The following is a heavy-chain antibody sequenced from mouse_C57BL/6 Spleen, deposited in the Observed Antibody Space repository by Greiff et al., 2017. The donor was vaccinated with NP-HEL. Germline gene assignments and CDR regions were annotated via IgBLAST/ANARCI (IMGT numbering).Heavy chain of an antibody. D-gene: IGHD1-1*01. CDR2: IPPNSGST. Sequence: QVQLQQPGAELVKPGASVKLSCKASGYTFTSYWMPWVKQRPGQGLEWIGMIPPNSGSTNYNEKFKSKATLTVDKSSSTAYMQRSSLTSEDSAVYYCARGTVVAPYYFDYWGQGTTLTVSS. V-gene: IGHV1-64*01. CDR3: ARGTVVAPYYFDY. J-gene: IGHJ2*01. CDR1: GYTFTSYW.